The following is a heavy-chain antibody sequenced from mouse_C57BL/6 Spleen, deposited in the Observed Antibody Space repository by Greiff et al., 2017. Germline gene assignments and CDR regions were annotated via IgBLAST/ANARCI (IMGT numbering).Heavy chain of an antibody. CDR1: GFTFTDYY. D-gene: IGHD1-2*01. J-gene: IGHJ3*01. V-gene: IGHV7-3*01. CDR2: IRNKANGYTT. CDR3: ASSHYDGAWFAY. Sequence: EVQLQESGGGLVQPGGSLSLSCAASGFTFTDYYMSWVRQPPGKALEWLGFIRNKANGYTTEYSASVKGRFTISRDNSQSILYLQMNALRAEDSATYYCASSHYDGAWFAYWGQGTLVTVSA.